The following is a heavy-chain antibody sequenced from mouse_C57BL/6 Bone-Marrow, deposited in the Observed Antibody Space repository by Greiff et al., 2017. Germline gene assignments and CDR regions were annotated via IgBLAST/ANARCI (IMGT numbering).Heavy chain of an antibody. Sequence: QVQLQQPGAELVKPGASVKLSCKASGYTFTSYWIPWVKQRPGQGLEWIGDIYPGSGSTNYNEKFKSQATLTVDTSSSTAYMQLSSLTSEDSAVYYYDADIRSLDDWGAGTTVTVSS. J-gene: IGHJ1*01. CDR3: DADIRSLDD. V-gene: IGHV1-55*01. CDR2: IYPGSGST. D-gene: IGHD1-1*01. CDR1: GYTFTSYW.